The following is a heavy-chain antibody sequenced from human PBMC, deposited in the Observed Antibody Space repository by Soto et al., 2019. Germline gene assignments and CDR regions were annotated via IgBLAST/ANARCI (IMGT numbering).Heavy chain of an antibody. V-gene: IGHV4-31*03. CDR2: IYYSGST. J-gene: IGHJ4*02. D-gene: IGHD5-12*01. CDR1: GGSISSGGYY. Sequence: PSETLSLTCTVSGGSISSGGYYWSWIRQHPGKGLEWIGYIYYSGSTYYNPSLKSRVTISVDTSKNQFSLKLSSVTAADTAVYYWASSTPPVATGFDYWGQGTLVTVSS. CDR3: ASSTPPVATGFDY.